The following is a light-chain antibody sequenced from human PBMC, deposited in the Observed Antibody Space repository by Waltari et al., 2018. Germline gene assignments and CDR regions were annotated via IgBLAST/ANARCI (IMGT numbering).Light chain of an antibody. CDR3: QAWDTTTVV. V-gene: IGLV3-1*01. CDR1: NLGNKY. CDR2: QDN. J-gene: IGLJ2*01. Sequence: SYELTQPPSVSVSPGQTATITCSGDNLGNKYAYWYQQKPGQSPVLVIYQDNKRPSGIPERFSGSNSGNTATLTISGTQAMDEATYFCQAWDTTTVVFGGGTKLTVL.